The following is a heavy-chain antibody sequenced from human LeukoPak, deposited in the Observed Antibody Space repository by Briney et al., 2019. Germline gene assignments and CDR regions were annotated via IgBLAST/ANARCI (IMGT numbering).Heavy chain of an antibody. CDR1: GYTFTSYG. V-gene: IGHV1-18*01. CDR2: ISAYNGNT. Sequence: GASVKVSCKASGYTFTSYGISWVRQAPGQGLEWMGWISAYNGNTNYAQKLQGRVTMTTDTSTSTAYMELRSLRSDDTAVYYCAREAGYSSSWYAVYYYYYMGVWGKGTTVTVSS. J-gene: IGHJ6*03. CDR3: AREAGYSSSWYAVYYYYYMGV. D-gene: IGHD6-13*01.